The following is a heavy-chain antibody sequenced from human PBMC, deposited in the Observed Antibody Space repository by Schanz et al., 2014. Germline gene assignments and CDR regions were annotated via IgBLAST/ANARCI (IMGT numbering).Heavy chain of an antibody. J-gene: IGHJ4*02. CDR1: GFNFNNYD. D-gene: IGHD3-3*01. Sequence: QVQLVQSGAEVKKPGASVKVSCTASGFNFNNYDINWVRQATGQGLEWMGWISVYNHNKEYDQKFQGRVTDTPDTSPYTHYMALTDVRSDDTAVYYCARDRRFFDRDDLYYFDYWGQGTLVTVSA. CDR3: ARDRRFFDRDDLYYFDY. CDR2: ISVYNHNK. V-gene: IGHV1-18*04.